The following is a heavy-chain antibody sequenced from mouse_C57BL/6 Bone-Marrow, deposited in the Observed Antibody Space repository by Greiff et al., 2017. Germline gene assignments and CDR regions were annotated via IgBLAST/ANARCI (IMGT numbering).Heavy chain of an antibody. CDR3: AYGFFAY. CDR2: INPSSGYS. Sequence: VQLQQSGAELVKPGASVKLSCKASGYTFTSYWMHWVKQRPGQGLEWIGYINPSSGYSKYNQKFKDKATLTADKSSSTAYMQLGSLTYEDSAVYYCAYGFFAYWGQGTTLTVSS. CDR1: GYTFTSYW. V-gene: IGHV1-7*01. D-gene: IGHD1-1*01. J-gene: IGHJ2*01.